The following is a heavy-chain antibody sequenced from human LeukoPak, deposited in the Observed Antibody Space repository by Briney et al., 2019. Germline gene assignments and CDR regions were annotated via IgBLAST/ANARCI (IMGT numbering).Heavy chain of an antibody. CDR2: IKQDGSEK. Sequence: GGSLRLSCAASGFTFSSYWMGWVRQAPGKGLERVANIKQDGSEKYYVDSVKGRFTISRDNAKNSLYLQMDRLRAEDTAIYYCARDVFDFWGQGILVTVSS. J-gene: IGHJ4*02. CDR3: ARDVFDF. CDR1: GFTFSSYW. V-gene: IGHV3-7*01.